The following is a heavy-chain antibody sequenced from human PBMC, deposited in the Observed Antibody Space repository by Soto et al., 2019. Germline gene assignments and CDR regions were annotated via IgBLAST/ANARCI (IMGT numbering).Heavy chain of an antibody. D-gene: IGHD3-3*01. CDR3: AYTMPPRILDH. J-gene: IGHJ4*02. CDR2: IYWDDDK. Sequence: QITLKESGPTLVKPTQTLTLTCTFSGFSLSTSGVGVGWIRQPPGKALEWLALIYWDDDKRYSTSLESRLTITKDTSKNQVVLTMTNMDPVDTATYYCAYTMPPRILDHWGQGTLVTVSS. CDR1: GFSLSTSGVG. V-gene: IGHV2-5*02.